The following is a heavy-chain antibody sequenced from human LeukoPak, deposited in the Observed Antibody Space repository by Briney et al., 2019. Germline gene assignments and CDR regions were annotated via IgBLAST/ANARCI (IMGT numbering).Heavy chain of an antibody. CDR2: INHSGST. CDR1: GGSFSGYY. V-gene: IGHV4-34*01. CDR3: ARRSPRYYYGSGSYSFDY. J-gene: IGHJ4*02. D-gene: IGHD3-10*01. Sequence: SETLSLTCAVYGGSFSGYYWSWIRQPPGKGLEWIGEINHSGSTNYNPSLKSRVTISVATSKNQFSLKLSSVTAADTAVYYCARRSPRYYYGSGSYSFDYWGQGTLVTVSS.